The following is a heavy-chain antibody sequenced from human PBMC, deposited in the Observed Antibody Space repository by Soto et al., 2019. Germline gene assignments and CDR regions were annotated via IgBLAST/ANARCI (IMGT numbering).Heavy chain of an antibody. J-gene: IGHJ6*03. CDR2: INSSSSYI. CDR3: ARDDAFCDGVRCYPISLDF. CDR1: GFTFNSYS. Sequence: GALRLSGAASGFTFNSYSMNWVRQAPGKGLEWVSSINSSSSYIYYADSVKGRFTISRDNAKNTLYLQMNSLRVEDTAVYYCARDDAFCDGVRCYPISLDFRGKGPTVTVS. D-gene: IGHD2-21*01. V-gene: IGHV3-21*01.